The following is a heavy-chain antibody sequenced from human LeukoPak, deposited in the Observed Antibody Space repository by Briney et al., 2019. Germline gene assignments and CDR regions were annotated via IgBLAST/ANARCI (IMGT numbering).Heavy chain of an antibody. CDR1: GGSISNDY. V-gene: IGHV4-59*08. J-gene: IGHJ4*02. D-gene: IGHD6-13*01. CDR3: ARGGTAKGHFDY. Sequence: PSETLSLTCTVSGGSISNDYWTWIRQPQGKGLEWIGYIYYSGSTNYNPSLKSRVTISLDTSRNQFSLRLTSVTAADTAVYYCARGGTAKGHFDYWGQGTLVTVSS. CDR2: IYYSGST.